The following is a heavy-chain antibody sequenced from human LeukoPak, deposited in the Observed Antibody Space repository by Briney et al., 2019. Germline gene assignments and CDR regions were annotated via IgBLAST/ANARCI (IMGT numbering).Heavy chain of an antibody. CDR2: IIPIFGTA. Sequence: GSSVKVSCKASGGTFSSYAISWVRQAPGQGLEWMGGIIPIFGTANYAQKFQGRVTITADESTSTAYMELSSLRSEDTAVYYCARLKGKKWERAYFDYWGQGTLVTVSS. V-gene: IGHV1-69*01. CDR1: GGTFSSYA. J-gene: IGHJ4*02. CDR3: ARLKGKKWERAYFDY. D-gene: IGHD1-26*01.